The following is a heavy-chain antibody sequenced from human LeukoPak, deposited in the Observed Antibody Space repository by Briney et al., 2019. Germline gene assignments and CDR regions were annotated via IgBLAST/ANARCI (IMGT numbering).Heavy chain of an antibody. D-gene: IGHD6-6*01. CDR1: GFTLSDYY. CDR2: ISSSGSTI. J-gene: IGHJ4*02. Sequence: PGGSLRLSCAASGFTLSDYYMSWIRQAPGKGLEWVSYISSSGSTIYYADSVKGRFTISRDNAKNSLYLQMNSLRAEDTAVYCCARVEDPRAARLVDYWGQGTLVTVSS. V-gene: IGHV3-11*01. CDR3: ARVEDPRAARLVDY.